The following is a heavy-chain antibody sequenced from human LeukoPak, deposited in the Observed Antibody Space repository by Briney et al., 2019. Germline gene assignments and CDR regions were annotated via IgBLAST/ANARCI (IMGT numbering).Heavy chain of an antibody. Sequence: ASVKVSCKASGYTFTSYGISWVRQAPGQGLEWMGWISAYNGNTNYAQKLQGRVTMTTDTSTGTAYMELRSLRSDDTAVYYCATDQLIVGATGFDPWGQGTLVTVSS. J-gene: IGHJ5*02. D-gene: IGHD1-26*01. CDR2: ISAYNGNT. V-gene: IGHV1-18*01. CDR3: ATDQLIVGATGFDP. CDR1: GYTFTSYG.